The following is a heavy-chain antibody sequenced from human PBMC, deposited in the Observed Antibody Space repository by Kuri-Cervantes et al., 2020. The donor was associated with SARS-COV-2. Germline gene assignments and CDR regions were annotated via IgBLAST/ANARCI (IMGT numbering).Heavy chain of an antibody. J-gene: IGHJ6*03. Sequence: SETLSLTCTVSGGSISSSSYYWGWIRQPPGKGLEWIGSIYYSGSTYYNPSLKSRATISVDTSKNQFSLKLSSVTAADTAVYYCARVTRAGAAAFRWDYMDVWGKGTTVTVSS. V-gene: IGHV4-39*07. CDR3: ARVTRAGAAAFRWDYMDV. CDR1: GGSISSSSYY. CDR2: IYYSGST. D-gene: IGHD6-13*01.